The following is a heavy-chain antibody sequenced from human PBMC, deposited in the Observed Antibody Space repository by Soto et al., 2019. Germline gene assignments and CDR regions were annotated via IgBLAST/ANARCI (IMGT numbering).Heavy chain of an antibody. CDR2: IYYSGNT. CDR3: AMALRTTGVPGYWYVDL. V-gene: IGHV4-31*03. Sequence: QVQLQESGPGLVKPSQTLSLTCTVSVVSLSTGGRFWSWVRQHPGNCLEWIGYIYYSGNTDYNPSLKSRLAISIDTSKNQFSLNLRSVTAADTAVYYCAMALRTTGVPGYWYVDLCGRGTLVTVSS. CDR1: VVSLSTGGRF. D-gene: IGHD1-1*01. J-gene: IGHJ2*01.